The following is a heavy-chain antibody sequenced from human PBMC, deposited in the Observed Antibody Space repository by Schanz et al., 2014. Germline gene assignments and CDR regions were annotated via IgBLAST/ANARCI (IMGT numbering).Heavy chain of an antibody. Sequence: EAHLVESGGGLVKPGGSLTLSCAASRFTVTNAWMSWVRQAPGKGLEWVSAISGSGGSTYYADSVKGRFTISRDNSKNTLYLQMKSLRAEDTAVYYCARVKYCAITRCYRTESERSYYMDVWGKGTTVTVSS. CDR3: ARVKYCAITRCYRTESERSYYMDV. CDR1: RFTVTNAW. D-gene: IGHD2-2*01. CDR2: ISGSGGST. V-gene: IGHV3-23*04. J-gene: IGHJ6*03.